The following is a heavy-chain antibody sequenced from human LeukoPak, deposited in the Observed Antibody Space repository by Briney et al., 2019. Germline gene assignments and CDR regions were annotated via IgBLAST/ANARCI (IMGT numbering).Heavy chain of an antibody. CDR2: ISGSGGST. V-gene: IGHV3-23*01. Sequence: GGSLRLSCAASGFTFSSYAMNWVRQAPGKGLEWVSAISGSGGSTYYADSVKGRFTISRDNSKNTLSPQMNSLRAEDTAVYYCARDQQLVPTGLTDYWGQGTLVTVSS. J-gene: IGHJ4*02. CDR3: ARDQQLVPTGLTDY. D-gene: IGHD6-13*01. CDR1: GFTFSSYA.